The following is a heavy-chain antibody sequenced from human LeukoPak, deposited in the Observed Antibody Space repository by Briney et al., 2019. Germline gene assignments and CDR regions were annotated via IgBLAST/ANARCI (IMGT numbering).Heavy chain of an antibody. CDR1: GFTFSSYA. V-gene: IGHV3-30*01. CDR3: ARSRYFDWLFPFDY. Sequence: GGSLRLSCAASGFTFSSYAMHWVRQAPGKGLEWVAVISYDGSNKYYAGSVKGRFTISRDNSKNTLYLQMNSLRAEDTAVYYCARSRYFDWLFPFDYWGQGTLVTVSS. J-gene: IGHJ4*02. D-gene: IGHD3-9*01. CDR2: ISYDGSNK.